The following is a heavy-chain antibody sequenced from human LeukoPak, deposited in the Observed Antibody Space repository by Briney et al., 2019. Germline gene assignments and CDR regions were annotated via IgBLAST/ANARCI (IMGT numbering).Heavy chain of an antibody. CDR3: ARDLSGYGSGSYDIDY. D-gene: IGHD3-10*01. Sequence: GGSLRLSCAASGFTFNNYNMNWVRQAPGKGLEWVSSISSSSSYIYYADSVKGRFTISRDNAKNSLYLQMNSLRAEDTAVYYCARDLSGYGSGSYDIDYWGQGTLVTVSS. CDR1: GFTFNNYN. CDR2: ISSSSSYI. J-gene: IGHJ4*02. V-gene: IGHV3-21*01.